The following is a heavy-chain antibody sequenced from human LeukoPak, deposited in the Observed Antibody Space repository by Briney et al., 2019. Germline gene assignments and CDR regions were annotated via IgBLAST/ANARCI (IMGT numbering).Heavy chain of an antibody. Sequence: SETLSLTCTVSGGSISSSSYYWGWIRQPPGKGLEWIGSIYYSGSTYYNPSLKSRVTISVDTSKNQFSLKLSSVTAADTAVYYCAKGITMTQFGPSANYYYMDVWGKGTTVTVSS. CDR2: IYYSGST. CDR3: AKGITMTQFGPSANYYYMDV. CDR1: GGSISSSSYY. J-gene: IGHJ6*03. V-gene: IGHV4-39*01. D-gene: IGHD3-22*01.